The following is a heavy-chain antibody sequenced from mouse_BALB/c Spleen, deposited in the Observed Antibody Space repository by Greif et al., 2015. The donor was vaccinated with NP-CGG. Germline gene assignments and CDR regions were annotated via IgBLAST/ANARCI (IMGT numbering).Heavy chain of an antibody. V-gene: IGHV1-74*01. CDR2: IDPYDSET. D-gene: IGHD2-12*01. J-gene: IGHJ4*01. CDR3: APDSYPDAMDY. CDR1: GYTFTSYW. Sequence: QVQLKQSGAELVRPGASVKLSCKASGYTFTSYWMNWVKQRPEQGLEWIGRIDPYDSETHYNQKFKDKAILTVDKSSSTTYMQLSSLTSEDSTIYYYAPDSYPDAMDYWGQGTTVTVAS.